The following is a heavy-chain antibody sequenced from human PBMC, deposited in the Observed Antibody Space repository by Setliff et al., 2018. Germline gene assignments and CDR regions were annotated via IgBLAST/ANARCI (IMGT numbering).Heavy chain of an antibody. J-gene: IGHJ3*02. Sequence: PGASLKISCRGSGYTFSDYWIGWVRQMPGKGMEWMGIIYPGDSDTRYSPSFQGHVTMSDDKSINTAYLQWSSLKASDTAMYFCARLGAPASHDAFDIWGQGTMVTVSS. V-gene: IGHV5-51*01. D-gene: IGHD6-25*01. CDR3: ARLGAPASHDAFDI. CDR2: IYPGDSDT. CDR1: GYTFSDYW.